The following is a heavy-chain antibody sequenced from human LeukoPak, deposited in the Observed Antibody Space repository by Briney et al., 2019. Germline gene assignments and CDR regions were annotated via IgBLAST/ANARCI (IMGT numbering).Heavy chain of an antibody. J-gene: IGHJ4*02. V-gene: IGHV3-23*01. CDR2: ISASGAST. CDR1: RSTFSSYA. Sequence: PGGSLRLSCAASRSTFSSYAMNWVRQAPGKGLEWVSGISASGASTCYADSVKGRFNISRDNSKNTLYLQMNSLRAEDTAVYYCAKGVGSSSWYKFDYWGQGTLVTVSS. CDR3: AKGVGSSSWYKFDY. D-gene: IGHD6-13*01.